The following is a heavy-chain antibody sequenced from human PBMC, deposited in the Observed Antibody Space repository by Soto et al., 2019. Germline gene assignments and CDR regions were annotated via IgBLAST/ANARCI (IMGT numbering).Heavy chain of an antibody. J-gene: IGHJ5*02. CDR3: ARDLRGHQVVPAAMSGFWFDP. CDR2: TYYRSKWYN. D-gene: IGHD2-2*01. Sequence: QVQLQQSGPGLVKPSQTLSLTCAISGDSVSSNSAAWNWIRQSPSRGLEWLGRTYYRSKWYNDYAVSVKSRITINPDTSKNQFSLQLNSVSPEDTAVYYCARDLRGHQVVPAAMSGFWFDPWGQGTLVTVSS. V-gene: IGHV6-1*01. CDR1: GDSVSSNSAA.